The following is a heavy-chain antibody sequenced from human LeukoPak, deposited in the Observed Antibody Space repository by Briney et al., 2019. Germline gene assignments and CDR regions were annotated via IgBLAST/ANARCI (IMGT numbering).Heavy chain of an antibody. J-gene: IGHJ4*02. CDR1: GSTFTSYD. CDR2: MNPNSGNT. Sequence: GASVKLSCKASGSTFTSYDVSWVREASGQGLEWVGWMNPNSGNTGYAQTFHGRVTMTRDTTISTAYMQLTSLSCEETAVYSCARGITSDYWGQGILITVSS. CDR3: ARGITSDY. V-gene: IGHV1-8*01.